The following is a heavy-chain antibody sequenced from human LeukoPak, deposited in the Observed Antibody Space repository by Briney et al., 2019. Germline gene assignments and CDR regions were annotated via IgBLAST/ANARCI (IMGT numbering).Heavy chain of an antibody. J-gene: IGHJ6*02. V-gene: IGHV3-30*18. D-gene: IGHD3-3*01. CDR3: AKGARITIFGVVSDYGMDV. Sequence: GGSLRLSCAASGFTFSSYGMHWVRQAPGKGLEWVAVISYDGSNKYYADSVKGRFTISRDNSKNTLYLQMNSLRAEDTAVYYWAKGARITIFGVVSDYGMDVWGQGTTVTVSS. CDR1: GFTFSSYG. CDR2: ISYDGSNK.